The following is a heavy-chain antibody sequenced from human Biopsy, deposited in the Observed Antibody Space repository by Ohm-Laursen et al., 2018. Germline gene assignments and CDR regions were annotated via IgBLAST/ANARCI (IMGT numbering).Heavy chain of an antibody. Sequence: GTLSLTCTVSGGDINNYYWSWIRQPAGKGLEWIGRIHPGGSTNYNPSLKSRVTMSVDTSKKQLSLRLRSVTAADTAMYYCASVVLGPTNDAFDLWGQGTMVVVSS. J-gene: IGHJ3*01. CDR3: ASVVLGPTNDAFDL. CDR1: GGDINNYY. V-gene: IGHV4-4*07. D-gene: IGHD3-22*01. CDR2: IHPGGST.